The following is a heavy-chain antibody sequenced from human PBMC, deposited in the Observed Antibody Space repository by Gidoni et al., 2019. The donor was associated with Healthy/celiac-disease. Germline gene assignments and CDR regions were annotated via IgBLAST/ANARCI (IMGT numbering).Heavy chain of an antibody. Sequence: SIYYSGSTYYNPSLKSRVTISVDTSKNQFSLKLSSVTAADTAVYYCARQFCEIFGVVIIGGREYYFDYWGQGTLVTVSS. CDR3: ARQFCEIFGVVIIGGREYYFDY. J-gene: IGHJ4*02. CDR2: IYYSGST. D-gene: IGHD3-3*01. V-gene: IGHV4-39*01.